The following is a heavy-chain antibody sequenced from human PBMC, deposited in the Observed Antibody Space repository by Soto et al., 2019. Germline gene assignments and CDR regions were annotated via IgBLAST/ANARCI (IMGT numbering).Heavy chain of an antibody. CDR2: ISFEGSNK. D-gene: IGHD4-4*01. J-gene: IGHJ3*01. CDR3: ARDLTDYNYEYKCGF. V-gene: IGHV3-30*03. CDR1: GFTFSDFG. Sequence: PGGSLRLSCAASGFTFSDFGMHWVRQSPGKGLEWVAVISFEGSNKYFAESVKGRFTISRDDSKNTVYLQMNSLRPEDTAVYFCARDLTDYNYEYKCGFWGQGTRVTV.